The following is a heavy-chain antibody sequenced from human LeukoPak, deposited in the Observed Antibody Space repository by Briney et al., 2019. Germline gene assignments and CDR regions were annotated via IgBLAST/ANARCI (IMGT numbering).Heavy chain of an antibody. CDR3: ASDRGGYTSVTKSLDS. Sequence: PGGGLRLSSAADGGTCRGEAGSWVRQAPGKGLKWISHISGSGNTIYDADSVLGRFTISRDNAKNSLYLQMNSLRVEDTGVYYCASDRGGYTSVTKSLDSWGPGILVTVPS. V-gene: IGHV3-48*03. J-gene: IGHJ5*01. CDR2: ISGSGNTI. CDR1: GGTCRGEA. D-gene: IGHD5-18*01.